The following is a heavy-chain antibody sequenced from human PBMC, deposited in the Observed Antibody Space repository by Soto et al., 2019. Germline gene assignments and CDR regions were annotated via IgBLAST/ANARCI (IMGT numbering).Heavy chain of an antibody. CDR1: GFTFSDYY. V-gene: IGHV3-11*01. J-gene: IGHJ5*02. D-gene: IGHD3-10*01. Sequence: PGGSLSLSCAASGFTFSDYYMSWIRQAPGKGLEWVSYISTSGSTIYYADSVKGRFTISRDNAKNSLYLQMNSLRAEDTAVYYCARVRYYDSGSSINWFDPWGQGTLVTVSS. CDR2: ISTSGSTI. CDR3: ARVRYYDSGSSINWFDP.